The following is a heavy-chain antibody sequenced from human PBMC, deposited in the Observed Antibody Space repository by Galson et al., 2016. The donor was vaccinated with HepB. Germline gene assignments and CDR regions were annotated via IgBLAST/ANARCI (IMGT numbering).Heavy chain of an antibody. J-gene: IGHJ4*02. D-gene: IGHD4-11*01. CDR2: FRGRANT. Sequence: SLRLSCAASGFTFITRVMSWVRQTPGKGLEWVSSFRGRANTQYADSVGGRFTASRDDSKGTLFLQMNSLTADDTAVYYCARDVQFRFDYWGQGTLVTVSS. CDR1: GFTFITRV. V-gene: IGHV3-23*01. CDR3: ARDVQFRFDY.